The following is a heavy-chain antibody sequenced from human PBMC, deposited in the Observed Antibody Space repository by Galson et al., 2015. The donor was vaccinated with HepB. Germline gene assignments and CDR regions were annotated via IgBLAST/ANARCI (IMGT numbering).Heavy chain of an antibody. CDR2: ISAGSDNT. CDR1: EYTFIRYA. J-gene: IGHJ6*02. D-gene: IGHD2-21*02. Sequence: SVKVSCKASEYTFIRYAMHWVRQAPGQRLEWMGWISAGSDNTKYSQKFQGRVTITRDTSATRIYMELSSLRSEDTAVYYCAAPSGDLTSYYFYYGMDVWGQGTTVTVSS. V-gene: IGHV1-3*01. CDR3: AAPSGDLTSYYFYYGMDV.